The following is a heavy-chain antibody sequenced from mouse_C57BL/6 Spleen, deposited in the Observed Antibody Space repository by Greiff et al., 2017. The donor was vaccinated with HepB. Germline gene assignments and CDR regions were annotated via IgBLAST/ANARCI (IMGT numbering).Heavy chain of an antibody. CDR2: IDPETGGT. D-gene: IGHD1-1*01. CDR1: GYTFTDYE. Sequence: QVQLQQSGAELVRPGASVTLSCKASGYTFTDYEMHWVKQTPMHGLEWIGAIDPETGGTAYNQKFKGKAILTADKSSSTAYMELRSRTSEDSAVYYCTNYYGSSGGWGQGTTLTVSS. CDR3: TNYYGSSGG. V-gene: IGHV1-15*01. J-gene: IGHJ2*01.